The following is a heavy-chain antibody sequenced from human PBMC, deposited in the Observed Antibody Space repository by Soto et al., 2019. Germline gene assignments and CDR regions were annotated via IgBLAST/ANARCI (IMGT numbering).Heavy chain of an antibody. CDR2: VNPNNGKT. CDR3: AKDFGGLYNWFDP. V-gene: IGHV1-8*01. Sequence: ASVKVSCKTSGYIFTNYDINCVLQSAGRGLDWMGRVNPNNGKTDYALNFQGRLTMTRDTSISTVYMELSSLTSEDTAVYYCAKDFGGLYNWFDPWGQGTLVTVSS. D-gene: IGHD3-16*01. J-gene: IGHJ5*02. CDR1: GYIFTNYD.